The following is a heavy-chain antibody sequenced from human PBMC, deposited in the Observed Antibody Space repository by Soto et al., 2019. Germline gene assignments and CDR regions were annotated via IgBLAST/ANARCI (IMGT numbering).Heavy chain of an antibody. Sequence: SETLSLTCTVSGGSISSSSYYWGWIRQPPGKGLEWIGSIYYSGSTYYNPSLKSRVTISVDTSKNQFSLKLSSVTAADTAVYYCARHVLWFGELLNWFDPWGQGTLVTVSS. D-gene: IGHD3-10*01. CDR3: ARHVLWFGELLNWFDP. J-gene: IGHJ5*02. V-gene: IGHV4-39*01. CDR1: GGSISSSSYY. CDR2: IYYSGST.